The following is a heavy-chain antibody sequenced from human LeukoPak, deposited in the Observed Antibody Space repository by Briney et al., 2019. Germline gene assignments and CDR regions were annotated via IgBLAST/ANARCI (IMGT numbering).Heavy chain of an antibody. CDR3: ARLSSGWSLDY. Sequence: QSGKSLRLSCAASGFTFSGYPIHWVRQAQGKGLEWVAVISYDGSNKYYADSVKGRFTISRDNAKNSLYLQMNSLRAEDTAVYYCARLSSGWSLDYWGQGTLVTVSS. V-gene: IGHV3-30-3*01. J-gene: IGHJ4*02. CDR2: ISYDGSNK. CDR1: GFTFSGYP. D-gene: IGHD6-19*01.